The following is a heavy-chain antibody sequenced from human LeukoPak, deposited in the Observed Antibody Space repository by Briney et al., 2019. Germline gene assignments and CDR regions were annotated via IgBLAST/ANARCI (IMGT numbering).Heavy chain of an antibody. D-gene: IGHD5-24*01. CDR1: EFTFSSHA. CDR2: IRYDGSNK. Sequence: GGSLRLSCAASEFTFSSHAMHWVRQAPGKGLEWVAFIRYDGSNKYYADSVKGRFTISRDNSKNTLYLRMNSLRAEDTAVYYCAKFDGYNPPFDYWGQETLVTVSS. J-gene: IGHJ4*02. V-gene: IGHV3-30*02. CDR3: AKFDGYNPPFDY.